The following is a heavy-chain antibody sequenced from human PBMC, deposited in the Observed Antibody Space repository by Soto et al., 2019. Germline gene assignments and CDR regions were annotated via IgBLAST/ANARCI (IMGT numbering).Heavy chain of an antibody. D-gene: IGHD3-22*01. CDR1: GGTFSSYA. J-gene: IGHJ4*02. CDR2: IIPIFGTA. V-gene: IGHV1-69*06. CDR3: AMGAAYYYDSSGYYNLDY. Sequence: GASVKLSCKASGGTFSSYAISWVRQAPGQGLEWMGGIIPIFGTANYAQKFQGRVTITADKSTSTAYMELSSLRSEDTAVYYCAMGAAYYYDSSGYYNLDYWGQGTLVTVSS.